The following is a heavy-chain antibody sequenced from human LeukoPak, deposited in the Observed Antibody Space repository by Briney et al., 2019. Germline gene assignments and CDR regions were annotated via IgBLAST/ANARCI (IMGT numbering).Heavy chain of an antibody. V-gene: IGHV1-69*13. Sequence: ASVKVSCKASGGTFSSYAISWVRQAPGQGLEWMGGIIPIFGTANYAQKFQGRVTITADESTSTAYMELSSLRSEDTAVYYCARGYCSSTSCYDYWYFDLWGRGTLVTVSS. D-gene: IGHD2-2*01. J-gene: IGHJ2*01. CDR1: GGTFSSYA. CDR2: IIPIFGTA. CDR3: ARGYCSSTSCYDYWYFDL.